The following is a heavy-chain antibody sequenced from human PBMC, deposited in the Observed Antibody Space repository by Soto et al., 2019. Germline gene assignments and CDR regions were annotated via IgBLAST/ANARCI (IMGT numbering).Heavy chain of an antibody. J-gene: IGHJ6*02. V-gene: IGHV1-18*01. CDR3: ARALTGYGMDV. Sequence: QVQLVQSGVEVREPGASVKVSCKAVRYIFTNYGVSWVRQAPGQGLEWMGWITTYNGNTEYAQKFQGRVTMTTDASTSKAYMELGSLRSADTAIYYCARALTGYGMDVWGQGTTVTVSS. CDR2: ITTYNGNT. CDR1: RYIFTNYG.